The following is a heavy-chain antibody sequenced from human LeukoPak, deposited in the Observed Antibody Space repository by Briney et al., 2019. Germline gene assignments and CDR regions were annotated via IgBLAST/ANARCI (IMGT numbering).Heavy chain of an antibody. CDR3: ARDHSSSVDY. D-gene: IGHD6-13*01. Sequence: ASVKASCKASGYTFTGYYMHWVRQAPGQGLEWMGWISAYNGNTNYAQKLRGRVTMTTDTSTSTAYMELRSLRSDDTAVYYCARDHSSSVDYWGQGTLVTVSS. CDR1: GYTFTGYY. V-gene: IGHV1-18*04. CDR2: ISAYNGNT. J-gene: IGHJ4*02.